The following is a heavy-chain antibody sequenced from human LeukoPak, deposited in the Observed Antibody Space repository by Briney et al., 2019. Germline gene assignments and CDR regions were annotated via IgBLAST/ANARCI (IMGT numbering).Heavy chain of an antibody. Sequence: SETLSLTCTVSGGSISSSSYYWGWIRQPPGKGLEWIGSIYYSGSTYYNPSLKSRVTISVDRSKNQFSLKLSSVTAADTAVYYCARASSRGGYYGSGSLNWFDPWGQGTLVTVSS. CDR1: GGSISSSSYY. CDR3: ARASSRGGYYGSGSLNWFDP. V-gene: IGHV4-39*07. CDR2: IYYSGST. D-gene: IGHD3-10*01. J-gene: IGHJ5*02.